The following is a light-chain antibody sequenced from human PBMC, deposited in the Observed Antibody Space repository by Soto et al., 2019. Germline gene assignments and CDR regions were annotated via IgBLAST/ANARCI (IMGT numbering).Light chain of an antibody. CDR2: EAS. CDR1: QSIGNW. V-gene: IGKV1-5*03. CDR3: QQYKSYPWT. J-gene: IGKJ1*01. Sequence: TQTPLSVSVTSGQPASIXXKPSQSIGNWLAWYQQKPGRAPKVXMYEASSLESGVPSRFSGSGSGTEFTLTISGLQPDDFATYHCQQYKSYPWTFGQGTKVDI.